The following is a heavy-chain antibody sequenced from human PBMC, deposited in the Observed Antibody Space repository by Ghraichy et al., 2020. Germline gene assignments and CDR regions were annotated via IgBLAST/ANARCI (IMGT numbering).Heavy chain of an antibody. CDR3: AKDGPTLTRTTVTTGWFDP. CDR2: ITYDGSIQ. CDR1: GFTFSSHA. V-gene: IGHV3-30*18. J-gene: IGHJ5*02. D-gene: IGHD4-17*01. Sequence: GGSLRLSCAASGFTFSSHAMHWVRQAPGKGLEWVAVITYDGSIQYYGDSVKGRFTISRDDSKNMLYLQMNSLRSEDTAVYYCAKDGPTLTRTTVTTGWFDPWGQGTLVIVSS.